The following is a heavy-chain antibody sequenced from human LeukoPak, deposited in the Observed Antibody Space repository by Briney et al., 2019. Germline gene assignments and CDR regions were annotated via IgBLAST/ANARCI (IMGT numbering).Heavy chain of an antibody. V-gene: IGHV3-23*01. CDR3: AKDRARVTKVGATSFDY. Sequence: PGGSLRLSCAASGFTFSSYAMSWVRQAPGKGLEWVSAISGSGGSTYYADSVKGRFTISRDNSKNTLYLQMNSLRAEDTAVYYCAKDRARVTKVGATSFDYWGQGTLVTVSS. CDR1: GFTFSSYA. D-gene: IGHD1-26*01. J-gene: IGHJ4*02. CDR2: ISGSGGST.